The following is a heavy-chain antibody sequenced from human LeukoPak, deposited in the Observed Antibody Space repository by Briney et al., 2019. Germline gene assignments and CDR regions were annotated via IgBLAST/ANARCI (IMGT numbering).Heavy chain of an antibody. J-gene: IGHJ3*02. V-gene: IGHV3-30*03. CDR2: ISYDGSNK. D-gene: IGHD7-27*01. CDR1: GFTFSNAW. Sequence: GGSLRLSCAASGFTFSNAWMSWVRQAPGKGLEWVAVISYDGSNKYYADSVKGRFTISRDNSKNTLYLQMNSLRAEDTAVYYCARDRGSMGNAFDIWGQGTMVTVSS. CDR3: ARDRGSMGNAFDI.